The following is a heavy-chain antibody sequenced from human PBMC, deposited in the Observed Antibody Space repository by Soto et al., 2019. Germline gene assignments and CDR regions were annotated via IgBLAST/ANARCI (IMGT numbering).Heavy chain of an antibody. D-gene: IGHD1-26*01. CDR1: GFSFSTYS. CDR2: IRGTTSAT. J-gene: IGHJ4*02. V-gene: IGHV3-48*02. CDR3: ARDRTDQGRGSFSCAF. Sequence: GGSLRPSCAAPGFSFSTYSMTWVRQAPGKGLEWVANIRGTTSATYYADSVRGRFTISRDNARNSLFLQMNSLRDVDTAVYYCARDRTDQGRGSFSCAFWGQGTLVTVSS.